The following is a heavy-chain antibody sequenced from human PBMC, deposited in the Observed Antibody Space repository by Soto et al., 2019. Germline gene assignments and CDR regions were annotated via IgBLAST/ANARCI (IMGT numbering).Heavy chain of an antibody. CDR1: GFTFSSYA. CDR2: ISGSGGST. D-gene: IGHD3-3*01. J-gene: IGHJ6*02. CDR3: ATAPRITIFGVVITIDYYYYGMDV. Sequence: GESLKISCAASGFTFSSYAMSWVRQAPGKGLEWVSAISGSGGSTYYADSVKGRVTISRDNSKNTLYLQMNSLRAEDTAVYYCATAPRITIFGVVITIDYYYYGMDVWGQGTTVTVSS. V-gene: IGHV3-23*01.